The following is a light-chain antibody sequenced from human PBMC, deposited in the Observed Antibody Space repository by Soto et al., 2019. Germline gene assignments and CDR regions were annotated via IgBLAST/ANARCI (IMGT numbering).Light chain of an antibody. CDR2: GNS. CDR1: SSNIGAGYD. V-gene: IGLV1-40*01. CDR3: QSYDSSLSGYVV. Sequence: QPVLTQPTSVSGAPGQRVTISCTGSSSNIGAGYDVHWYQQLPGTAPKLLIYGNSNRPSGVPDRFSGSKSGTSASLAITGLQAEDEADYSCQSYDSSLSGYVVFGGGTKLTVL. J-gene: IGLJ2*01.